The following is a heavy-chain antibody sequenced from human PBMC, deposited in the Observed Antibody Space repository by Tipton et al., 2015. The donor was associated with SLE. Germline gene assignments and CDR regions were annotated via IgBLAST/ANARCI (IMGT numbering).Heavy chain of an antibody. CDR1: GGSISSGSYY. CDR3: SSGYYPAFDY. D-gene: IGHD3-22*01. J-gene: IGHJ4*02. V-gene: IGHV4-61*09. Sequence: TLSLTCTVSGGSISSGSYYWSWSRQPAGKGLEWIGHIYTSGSTNYNPSLKSRVTISVDTSKNQFSLKLSSVTAADTAVYYCSSGYYPAFDYWGQGTLVTVSS. CDR2: IYTSGST.